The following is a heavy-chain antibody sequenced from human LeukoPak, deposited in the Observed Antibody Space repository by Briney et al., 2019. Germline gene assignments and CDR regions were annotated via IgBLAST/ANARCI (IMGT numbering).Heavy chain of an antibody. CDR3: ARAPHNWNYKYYFDY. CDR1: GGTFSSYA. V-gene: IGHV1-69*05. J-gene: IGHJ4*02. Sequence: ASVKASCKASGGTFSSYAISWVRQAPGQGLEWMGGIIPIFGTANYAQKFQGRVTITTDESTSTAYMELSSLRSEDTAVYYCARAPHNWNYKYYFDYWGQGTLVTVSS. CDR2: IIPIFGTA. D-gene: IGHD1-7*01.